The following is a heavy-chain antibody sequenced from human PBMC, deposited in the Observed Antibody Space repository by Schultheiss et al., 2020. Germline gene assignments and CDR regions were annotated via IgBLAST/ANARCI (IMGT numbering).Heavy chain of an antibody. J-gene: IGHJ6*02. V-gene: IGHV3-74*01. Sequence: GGSLRLSCAASGFTFSSYWMHWVRQAPGKGLVWVSHINSDGSSTRYADSVKGRFTISRDNAKNTLYLQMNSLRAGDTADYYCAVLHLGTYSYHVMDVWGQGTTVTVSS. CDR3: AVLHLGTYSYHVMDV. D-gene: IGHD2-8*02. CDR1: GFTFSSYW. CDR2: INSDGSST.